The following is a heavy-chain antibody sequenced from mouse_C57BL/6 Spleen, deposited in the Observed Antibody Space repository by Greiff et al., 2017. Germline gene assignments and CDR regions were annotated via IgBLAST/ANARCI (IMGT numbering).Heavy chain of an antibody. CDR3: TPERQGY. Sequence: EVQLVESGGGLVQPGGSMKLSCVASGFTFSNYWMNWVRQSPEKGLEWVAQIRFKSDNYAIDYGESVKGRFTISRDDSKNSDDLQMNNLRAEDTGIYYYTPERQGYWGQGTTLTVSS. J-gene: IGHJ2*01. CDR2: IRFKSDNYAI. D-gene: IGHD3-2*02. CDR1: GFTFSNYW. V-gene: IGHV6-3*01.